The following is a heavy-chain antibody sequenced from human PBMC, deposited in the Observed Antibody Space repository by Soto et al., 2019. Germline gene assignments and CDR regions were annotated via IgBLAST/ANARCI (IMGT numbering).Heavy chain of an antibody. CDR3: VRAVGHYGMDV. Sequence: PGGSLRLSCVASGFIFSNCWMNWVRQAPGMGLVWVSHINSDGSSTTYADSVKGRFTISRDNAKNTLYLQMNSLRAEDTAVYYCVRAVGHYGMDVWGRGTTVTVSS. CDR2: INSDGSST. J-gene: IGHJ6*02. D-gene: IGHD2-15*01. CDR1: GFIFSNCW. V-gene: IGHV3-74*01.